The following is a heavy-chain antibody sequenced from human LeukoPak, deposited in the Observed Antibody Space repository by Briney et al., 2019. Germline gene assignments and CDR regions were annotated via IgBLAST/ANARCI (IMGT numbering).Heavy chain of an antibody. CDR3: ARGRIGYCSSTSCYFYGYFDY. J-gene: IGHJ4*02. CDR1: GGSFSGYY. V-gene: IGHV4-34*01. CDR2: INHSGST. D-gene: IGHD2-2*01. Sequence: PSETLSLTCTVYGGSFSGYYWSWIRQPPGKGLEWIGEINHSGSTNYNPSLKSRVTISVDTSKNQFSLKLSSVTAADTAVYYCARGRIGYCSSTSCYFYGYFDYWGQGTLVTVSS.